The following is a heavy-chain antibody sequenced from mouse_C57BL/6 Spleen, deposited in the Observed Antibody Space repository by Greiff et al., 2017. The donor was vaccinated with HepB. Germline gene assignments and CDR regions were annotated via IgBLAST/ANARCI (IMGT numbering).Heavy chain of an antibody. CDR1: GFTFTDYY. V-gene: IGHV7-3*01. CDR2: IRNKANGYTT. Sequence: EVQLVESGGGLVQPGGSLSLSCAASGFTFTDYYMSWVRQPPGKALEWLGFIRNKANGYTTEYSASVKGRFTISRDNSQSILYLQMNALRAEDSATYYCARDGYYDWYFDVWGTGTTVTVSS. J-gene: IGHJ1*03. CDR3: ARDGYYDWYFDV. D-gene: IGHD2-3*01.